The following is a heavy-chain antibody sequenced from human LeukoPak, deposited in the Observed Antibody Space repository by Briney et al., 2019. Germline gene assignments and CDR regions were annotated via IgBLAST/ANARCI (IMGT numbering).Heavy chain of an antibody. D-gene: IGHD3-22*01. Sequence: GGSLRLSCAASGFTFSSYAMSWVRQAPGKGLEWVSAISGSGGSTHYVDSVKGRFTISRDNSKNTLYLQMNSLRAEDTAVYYCTRPSYDSSVSGVVYWGQGTLVTVSS. CDR1: GFTFSSYA. V-gene: IGHV3-23*01. CDR2: ISGSGGST. J-gene: IGHJ4*02. CDR3: TRPSYDSSVSGVVY.